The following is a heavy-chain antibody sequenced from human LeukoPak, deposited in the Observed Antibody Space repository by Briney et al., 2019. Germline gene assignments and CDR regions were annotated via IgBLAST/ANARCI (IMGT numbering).Heavy chain of an antibody. J-gene: IGHJ6*02. CDR2: IIPILGIA. D-gene: IGHD5-24*01. CDR3: ARDVWMGEMATIHHYYYGMDV. V-gene: IGHV1-69*04. CDR1: GGTLSSYA. Sequence: ASVKVSCKASGGTLSSYAISWVRQAPGQGLEWMGRIIPILGIANYAQKFQGRVTITADKSTSTAYMELSSLRSEDTAVYYCARDVWMGEMATIHHYYYGMDVWGQGTTVTVSS.